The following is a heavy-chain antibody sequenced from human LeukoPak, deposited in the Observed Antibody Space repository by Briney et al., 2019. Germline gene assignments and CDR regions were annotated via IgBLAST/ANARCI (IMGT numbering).Heavy chain of an antibody. CDR2: IYYSGST. J-gene: IGHJ4*02. CDR1: GGSISSYY. D-gene: IGHD6-19*01. V-gene: IGHV4-59*08. Sequence: SETLSLTCTVSGGSISSYYWSWIRQPPGKGLEWIGYIYYSGSTNYNPSLKGRVTISVDTSKNQFSLKLSSVTAADTAVYYCASPAVAGTSDYWGQGTLVTVSS. CDR3: ASPAVAGTSDY.